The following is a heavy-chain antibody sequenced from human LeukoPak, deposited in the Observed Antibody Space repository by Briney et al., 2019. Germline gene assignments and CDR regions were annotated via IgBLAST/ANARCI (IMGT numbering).Heavy chain of an antibody. CDR2: IYHSGST. V-gene: IGHV4-38-2*02. Sequence: SETLXLTCTVSGYSISSGYYWGWIRQPPGKGLEWIGSIYHSGSTYYNPSLKSRVTISVDTSKNQFSLKLSSVTAADTAVYYCARDSGGYYPNFDYWGQGTLVTVSS. CDR1: GYSISSGYY. J-gene: IGHJ4*02. CDR3: ARDSGGYYPNFDY. D-gene: IGHD3-22*01.